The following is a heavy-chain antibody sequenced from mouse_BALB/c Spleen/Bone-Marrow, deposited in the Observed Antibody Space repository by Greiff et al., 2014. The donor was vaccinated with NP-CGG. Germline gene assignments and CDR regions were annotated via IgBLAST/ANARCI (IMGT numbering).Heavy chain of an antibody. CDR2: IYPGDGDT. D-gene: IGHD2-3*01. Sequence: SGAELVRPGSSVKISCKASGYAFSNYWMNWVKRRPGQGLEWIGQIYPGDGDTNYNGKFKGKATLTADKSSSTAYMQLSSLTSEDSAVYFCARGRGWYFDYWGQGTTLTVSS. J-gene: IGHJ2*01. V-gene: IGHV1-80*01. CDR3: ARGRGWYFDY. CDR1: GYAFSNYW.